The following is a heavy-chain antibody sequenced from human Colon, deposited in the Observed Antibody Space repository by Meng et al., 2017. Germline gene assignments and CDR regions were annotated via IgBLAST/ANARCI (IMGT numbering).Heavy chain of an antibody. J-gene: IGHJ4*02. CDR2: IGTKTHGETT. CDR1: GFSFSNAW. Sequence: ESLKISWAVSGFSFSNAWMSWVRQAPGKGLEGVGRIGTKTHGETTDCVAPVKGRFIISRDDAKNMLYLQMNSLKVEDTAVYCCYTCWGGDPEYWAQGSLVTVSS. V-gene: IGHV3-15*04. CDR3: YTCWGGDPEY. D-gene: IGHD2-21*02.